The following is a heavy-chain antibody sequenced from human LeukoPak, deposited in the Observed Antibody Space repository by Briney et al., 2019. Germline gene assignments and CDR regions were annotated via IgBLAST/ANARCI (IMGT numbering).Heavy chain of an antibody. CDR3: AVRYCSSTSCSLF. D-gene: IGHD2-2*01. CDR2: ISSSSSYI. CDR1: GFTFSSYS. J-gene: IGHJ4*02. V-gene: IGHV3-21*01. Sequence: GGSLRLSCAASGFTFSSYSMNWVRQAPGKGLEWVSSISSSSSYIYYADSVKGRFTISRDNAKNSLYLRMNSLRAEDTAVYYCAVRYCSSTSCSLFWGQGTLVTVSS.